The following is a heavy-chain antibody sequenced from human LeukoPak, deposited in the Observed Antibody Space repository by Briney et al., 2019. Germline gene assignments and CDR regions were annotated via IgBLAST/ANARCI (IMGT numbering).Heavy chain of an antibody. CDR1: GYTFTGYY. V-gene: IGHV1-2*02. Sequence: ASVKVSCKASGYTFTGYYIHWVRQAPGQGLEWMGWINPDSGGTNYAQKFQGRVTMTRDTSIRTAYMELRSLRSDDTAVYYCARAPTYYYGSGSYYPLDYWGQGTLVTVSS. CDR3: ARAPTYYYGSGSYYPLDY. J-gene: IGHJ4*02. D-gene: IGHD3-10*01. CDR2: INPDSGGT.